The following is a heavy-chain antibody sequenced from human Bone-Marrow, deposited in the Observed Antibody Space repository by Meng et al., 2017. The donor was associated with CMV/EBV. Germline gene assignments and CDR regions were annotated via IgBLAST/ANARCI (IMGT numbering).Heavy chain of an antibody. Sequence: ASVKVSCKASGYTFSNHGITWVRQAPGQGLEWMGWIHPHRGDTNYAQQFQGRVTLTRDTSINTGYMELTRLTSDDTAVYYCARDNNWGPDYWGQGTLVTVSS. CDR1: GYTFSNHG. D-gene: IGHD7-27*01. J-gene: IGHJ4*02. CDR3: ARDNNWGPDY. CDR2: IHPHRGDT. V-gene: IGHV1-2*02.